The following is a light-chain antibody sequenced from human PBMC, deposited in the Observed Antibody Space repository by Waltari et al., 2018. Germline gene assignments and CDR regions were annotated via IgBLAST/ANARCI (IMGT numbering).Light chain of an antibody. Sequence: SYELTQPPSVSVSPGQTARITCSGAALSKNYSCWYQQKSGQAPVLVLYEDIKRPTGIPERFSGSSSGTTATLTISGAHVDDEADYYCYSKDFSGHDRVFGGGTKLTIL. CDR1: ALSKNY. CDR3: YSKDFSGHDRV. V-gene: IGLV3-10*01. J-gene: IGLJ3*02. CDR2: EDI.